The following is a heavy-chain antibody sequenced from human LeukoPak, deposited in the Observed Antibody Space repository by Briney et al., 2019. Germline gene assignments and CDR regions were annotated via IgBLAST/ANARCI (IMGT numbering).Heavy chain of an antibody. CDR1: GFTFSSYA. D-gene: IGHD3-10*01. J-gene: IGHJ4*02. CDR2: ISGSGGST. CDR3: AKDRPNFITMVRGDLFDY. Sequence: PGGSLRLSCAASGFTFSSYAVSWVRQAPGKGLEWVSAISGSGGSTYYADSVKGRFTISRDNSKNTLYLQMNSLRAEDTAVYYCAKDRPNFITMVRGDLFDYWGQGTLVTVSS. V-gene: IGHV3-23*01.